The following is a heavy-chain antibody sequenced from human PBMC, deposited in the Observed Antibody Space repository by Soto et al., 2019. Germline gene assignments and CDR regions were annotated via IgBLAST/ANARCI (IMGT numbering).Heavy chain of an antibody. D-gene: IGHD3-9*01. CDR2: MNPNSGHT. CDR1: GYTFTSYD. J-gene: IGHJ5*02. CDR3: ARGQVGYYDILTGYYLGVWFDP. V-gene: IGHV1-8*01. Sequence: VKVSCKASGYTFTSYDINWVRQATGQGLEWMGWMNPNSGHTGYAQKFQGRVTMTRNTSISTAYMELSSLRSEDTAVYFCARGQVGYYDILTGYYLGVWFDPWGQGTLVTVSS.